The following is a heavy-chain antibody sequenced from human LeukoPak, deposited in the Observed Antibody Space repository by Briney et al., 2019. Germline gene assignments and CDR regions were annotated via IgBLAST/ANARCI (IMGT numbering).Heavy chain of an antibody. V-gene: IGHV3-11*04. D-gene: IGHD3-22*01. CDR2: ISIGGSAI. Sequence: GGSLRPSCAASGFTFSDHFMSWLRQAPGKGLECVSYISIGGSAIYYADSVKGRFTISRDNAKNSLYLQMNSLRSEDTAVYYCARDKKVVLYYYYGMDVWGQGTTVTVSS. CDR1: GFTFSDHF. CDR3: ARDKKVVLYYYYGMDV. J-gene: IGHJ6*02.